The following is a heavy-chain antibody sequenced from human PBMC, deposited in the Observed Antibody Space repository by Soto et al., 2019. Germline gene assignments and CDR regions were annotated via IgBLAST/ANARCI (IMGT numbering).Heavy chain of an antibody. Sequence: QVQLVQSGAEVKKPGSSVKVSCKASGGTFSSYAISWVRQAPGQGLEWMGGIIPIFGTANYAQKFQGRVTITADESTSTAYMELSSLRSEDTDVYYCARVYTVTTVQGYYYGMDVWGQGTTVTVSS. CDR2: IIPIFGTA. D-gene: IGHD4-4*01. V-gene: IGHV1-69*12. CDR1: GGTFSSYA. CDR3: ARVYTVTTVQGYYYGMDV. J-gene: IGHJ6*02.